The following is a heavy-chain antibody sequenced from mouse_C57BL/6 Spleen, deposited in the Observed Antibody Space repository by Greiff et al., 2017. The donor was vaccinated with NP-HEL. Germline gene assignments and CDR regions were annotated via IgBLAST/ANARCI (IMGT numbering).Heavy chain of an antibody. J-gene: IGHJ1*03. CDR3: ARGRGSSYGYFDV. Sequence: QVQLQQSGAELVKPGASVKLSCKASGYTFTSYWMQWVKQRPGQGLEWIGEIDPSDSYTNYNQKFKGKATLTVDTSSSTAYMQLSSLTSEDSAVYYCARGRGSSYGYFDVWGTGTTVTVSS. CDR1: GYTFTSYW. V-gene: IGHV1-50*01. D-gene: IGHD1-1*01. CDR2: IDPSDSYT.